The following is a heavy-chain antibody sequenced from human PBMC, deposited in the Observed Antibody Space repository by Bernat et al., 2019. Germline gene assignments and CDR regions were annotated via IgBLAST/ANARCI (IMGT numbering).Heavy chain of an antibody. CDR2: IYYSGST. D-gene: IGHD5-18*01. CDR3: ARDGLWLRGSAFDI. Sequence: QVQLQESGPGLVKPSETLSLTCTVSGGSISSYYWSWIRQPPGKGLEWIGYIYYSGSTNYNPSLKSRVTISVDTSKNQFSLKLSSVTAADTAVYYCARDGLWLRGSAFDIWGQGTMVTVSS. V-gene: IGHV4-59*01. J-gene: IGHJ3*02. CDR1: GGSISSYY.